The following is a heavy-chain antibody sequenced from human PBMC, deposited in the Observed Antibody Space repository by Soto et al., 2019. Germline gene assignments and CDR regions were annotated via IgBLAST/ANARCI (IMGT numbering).Heavy chain of an antibody. V-gene: IGHV3-21*01. CDR1: GFTFSSYS. D-gene: IGHD2-21*01. Sequence: EVQLVESGGGLVKPGGSLTLSCAASGFTFSSYSMDWVRQAPGKGLEWVSSISGSSAYRKYADSVKGRFTISRDNAKNLLFIQIKRLRAEDTAVYYCARDGGDIVVIPVDYWGQGALVTVSS. CDR3: ARDGGDIVVIPVDY. CDR2: ISGSSAYR. J-gene: IGHJ4*02.